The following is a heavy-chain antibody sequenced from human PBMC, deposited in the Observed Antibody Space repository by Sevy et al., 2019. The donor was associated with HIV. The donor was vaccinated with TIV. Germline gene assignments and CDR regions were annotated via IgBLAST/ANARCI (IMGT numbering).Heavy chain of an antibody. CDR3: ARTGCSITSCLTADAFDI. CDR1: GFTFSSYS. D-gene: IGHD2-2*01. V-gene: IGHV3-21*06. CDR2: ISGISNYI. Sequence: GGSLRLSCAASGFTFSSYSMNWVRQAPGKGLEWVSSISGISNYIYYADSVKGRFTISRDNAKSSLYLQMNSLRAEDTAVYYCARTGCSITSCLTADAFDIWGQGTLVNVSS. J-gene: IGHJ3*02.